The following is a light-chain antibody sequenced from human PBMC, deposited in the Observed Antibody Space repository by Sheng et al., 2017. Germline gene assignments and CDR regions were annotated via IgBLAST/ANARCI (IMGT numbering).Light chain of an antibody. CDR1: QNIDSW. CDR3: HQYKTYWQ. Sequence: IQMTQSPSTLSASVGDRITVTCRASQNIDSWLAWYQHKPGRAPKLLIYKASTLETGVPSRFSGSGSGDGIHSHHQQPAALMILQGYYCHQYKTYWQFGQGTKVEIK. J-gene: IGKJ1*01. V-gene: IGKV1-5*03. CDR2: KAS.